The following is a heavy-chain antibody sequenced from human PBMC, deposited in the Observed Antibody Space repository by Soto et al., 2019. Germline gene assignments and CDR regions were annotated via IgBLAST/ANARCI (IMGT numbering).Heavy chain of an antibody. J-gene: IGHJ3*02. Sequence: QVQLVQSGAEVKKPGSSVKVSCKASGGTFSSYAISWVRQAPGQGREWMGGIIPIFGTANYAQKFQGRVTITADESTSTAYMELSSLRSEDTAVYYCARDRYYYDSSGYYYSADAFDIWGQGTMVTVSS. V-gene: IGHV1-69*01. CDR3: ARDRYYYDSSGYYYSADAFDI. D-gene: IGHD3-22*01. CDR1: GGTFSSYA. CDR2: IIPIFGTA.